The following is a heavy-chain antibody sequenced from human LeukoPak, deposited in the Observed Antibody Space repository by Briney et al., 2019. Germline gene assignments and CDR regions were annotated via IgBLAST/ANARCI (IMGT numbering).Heavy chain of an antibody. D-gene: IGHD1-26*01. CDR1: GFTFSSYA. Sequence: GRSLRLSCAASGFTFSSYAMHWVRQAPGKGLEGVAVISYDGSNKYYADSVKGRFTISRDNAKNSLYLQLNSLRAEDTAVYYCARSLVVGATYPYHWGQGTLVTVSS. J-gene: IGHJ5*02. CDR3: ARSLVVGATYPYH. V-gene: IGHV3-30*04. CDR2: ISYDGSNK.